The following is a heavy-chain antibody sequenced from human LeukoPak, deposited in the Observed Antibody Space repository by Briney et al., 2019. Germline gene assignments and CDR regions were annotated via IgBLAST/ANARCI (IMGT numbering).Heavy chain of an antibody. D-gene: IGHD2-2*01. J-gene: IGHJ4*02. Sequence: GGSLRLSCAASGLTFSSYGMHWVRQAPGKGLEWVAVISYDGSNKYYADSVKGRFTISRDNSKNTLYLQMNSLRAEDTAVYYCAKDLHYCSSTSCYVEWGQGTLVTVSS. CDR2: ISYDGSNK. CDR1: GLTFSSYG. CDR3: AKDLHYCSSTSCYVE. V-gene: IGHV3-30*18.